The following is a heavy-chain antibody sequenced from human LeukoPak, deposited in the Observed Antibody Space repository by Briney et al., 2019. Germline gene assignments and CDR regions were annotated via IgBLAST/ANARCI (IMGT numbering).Heavy chain of an antibody. CDR2: ISSSGRTI. J-gene: IGHJ4*02. V-gene: IGHV3-11*04. Sequence: KPGGSLRLSCAASGFTFSDYYMSWIRQAPGKGLEWVSYISSSGRTIYYADSVKGRFTISRDNAKNLLYLQMNSLRVEDRAIYYCATVTYGRLDYWGQGTLVTVSS. CDR3: ATVTYGRLDY. CDR1: GFTFSDYY. D-gene: IGHD3-10*01.